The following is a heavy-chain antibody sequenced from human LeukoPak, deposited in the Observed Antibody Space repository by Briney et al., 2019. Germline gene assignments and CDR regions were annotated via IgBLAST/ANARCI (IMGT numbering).Heavy chain of an antibody. CDR2: IHHSGST. V-gene: IGHV4-39*01. J-gene: IGHJ4*02. D-gene: IGHD3-22*01. CDR1: GASISISSYY. CDR3: ARHPSGSSFDY. Sequence: KSSETLSLTCTVSGASISISSYYWGWIRQPPGRGLERIATIHHSGSTYHNPSLKSRVTMSVDTSKNQFSLKLSSLTAADTAVYYCARHPSGSSFDYWGQGTLVTVSS.